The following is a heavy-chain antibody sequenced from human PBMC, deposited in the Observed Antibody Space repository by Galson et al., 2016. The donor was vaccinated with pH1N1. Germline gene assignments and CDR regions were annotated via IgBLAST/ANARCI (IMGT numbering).Heavy chain of an antibody. V-gene: IGHV5-51*01. Sequence: QSGAEVTKPGESLKISCKGSGFSFTSYWIGWVRQTPGKGLEWMGVIYPGDSDTRYSPSFQGQVTISADKSISTAYLQWSSLKASDTAMYYCAKYYYDSSGSGAIGTFDIWGQGTMVTVSS. D-gene: IGHD3-22*01. J-gene: IGHJ3*02. CDR1: GFSFTSYW. CDR3: AKYYYDSSGSGAIGTFDI. CDR2: IYPGDSDT.